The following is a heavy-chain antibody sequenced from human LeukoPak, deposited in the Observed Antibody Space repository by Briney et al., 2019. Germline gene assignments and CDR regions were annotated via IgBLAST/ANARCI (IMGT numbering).Heavy chain of an antibody. CDR1: GGSISSYY. CDR3: ARDFPAFLDYDDYGLSDDAFDI. V-gene: IGHV4-59*01. CDR2: IYYSGST. D-gene: IGHD4-17*01. Sequence: SETLSLTCTVSGGSISSYYWSWIRQPPGKGLEWIGYIYYSGSTNYNPSLKSRVTISVDTSKNQFSLKLSSVTAADTAVYYCARDFPAFLDYDDYGLSDDAFDIWGQGTMVTVSS. J-gene: IGHJ3*02.